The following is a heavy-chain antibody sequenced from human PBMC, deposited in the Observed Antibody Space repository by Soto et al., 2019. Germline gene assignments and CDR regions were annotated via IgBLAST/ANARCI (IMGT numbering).Heavy chain of an antibody. CDR2: MNQDGSER. D-gene: IGHD1-7*01. V-gene: IGHV3-7*01. CDR1: GFTFSTYW. CDR3: ATMSGITGATSFAFEI. J-gene: IGHJ3*02. Sequence: EVQLVESGGGLVQPGGSLRLSCAASGFTFSTYWMTWFRQAPGKVLEWVANMNQDGSERYYVDSVKGRFTISRDNAKKSLFLQMNSLRAEDTAVYYCATMSGITGATSFAFEIWGQGTMVTVSS.